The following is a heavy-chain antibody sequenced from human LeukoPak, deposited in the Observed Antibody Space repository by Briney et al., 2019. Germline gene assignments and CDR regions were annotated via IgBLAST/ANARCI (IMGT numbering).Heavy chain of an antibody. CDR3: ARELLWFGGGEANY. D-gene: IGHD3-10*01. CDR2: ISGSGGST. V-gene: IGHV3-23*01. CDR1: GHTFSSYA. Sequence: PGGSLRLSCAASGHTFSSYAMSWVRQAPGKGLEWVSAISGSGGSTYYADSVKGRFTISRDNSKNTLYLQMNSLRAEDTAVYYCARELLWFGGGEANYWGQGTLVTVSS. J-gene: IGHJ4*02.